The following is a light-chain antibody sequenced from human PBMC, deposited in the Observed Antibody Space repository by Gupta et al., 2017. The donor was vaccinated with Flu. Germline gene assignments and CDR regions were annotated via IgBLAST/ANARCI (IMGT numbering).Light chain of an antibody. Sequence: RVTISCSGSSSNIGRNFVYWYQQLPGTAPNLLIYRNNQRPSGVPDRFSGSKSGTSVTLAISGLRAEDEADYYCAAWDDSRRGWVFGGGTKLTVL. V-gene: IGLV1-47*01. CDR2: RNN. CDR3: AAWDDSRRGWV. J-gene: IGLJ3*02. CDR1: SSNIGRNF.